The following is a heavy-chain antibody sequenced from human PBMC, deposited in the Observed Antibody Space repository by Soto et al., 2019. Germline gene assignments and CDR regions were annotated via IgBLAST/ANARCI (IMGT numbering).Heavy chain of an antibody. J-gene: IGHJ5*02. CDR2: IYYSGIT. CDR3: ARNRWTSSLYGKDKPLSQGFDP. CDR1: GGSISSYY. V-gene: IGHV4-59*01. D-gene: IGHD6-13*01. Sequence: SETLSLTCIVSGGSISSYYWSWIRQPPGKGLEWIGYIYYSGITNYNPSLKSRVTISIDTSRDQFPLKLDSVTAADSAGYYCARNRWTSSLYGKDKPLSQGFDPWGQGSRVTVGS.